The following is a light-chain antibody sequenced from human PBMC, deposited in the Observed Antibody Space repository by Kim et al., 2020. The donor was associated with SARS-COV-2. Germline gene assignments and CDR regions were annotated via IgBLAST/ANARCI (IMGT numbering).Light chain of an antibody. CDR2: DDS. V-gene: IGLV3-21*03. CDR1: NNGSKR. Sequence: APGRTGRIPCEGDNNGSKRVHWNQHKPGQAPVSVMYDDSERPFGIPERISGSNSGNTATLTISRVEAGDEADYYCQVWYSSSDHWVFGGGTQLTVL. CDR3: QVWYSSSDHWV. J-gene: IGLJ3*02.